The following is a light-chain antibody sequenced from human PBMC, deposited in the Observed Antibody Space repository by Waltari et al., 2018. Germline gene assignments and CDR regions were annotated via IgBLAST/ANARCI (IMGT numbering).Light chain of an antibody. CDR1: QSVLHTNGYHY. CDR3: MEALHAST. Sequence: IVMTQSPLSLPVTPGEPASISCKSSQSVLHTNGYHYLDWYLQKPGQSPRLLIYLGYNRASGVPDRFSGSGSGTDFTLKISRVEAEDVGVYYCMEALHASTFGQGTRLEIK. J-gene: IGKJ5*01. CDR2: LGY. V-gene: IGKV2-28*01.